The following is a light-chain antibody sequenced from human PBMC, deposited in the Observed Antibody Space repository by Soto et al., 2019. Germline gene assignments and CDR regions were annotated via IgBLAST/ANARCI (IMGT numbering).Light chain of an antibody. J-gene: IGKJ4*01. CDR1: ETINTW. CDR3: QQYSSYPLT. Sequence: DIQMTQSPSSLSVSVGDRVTITCRASETINTWLAWYQQKPGKAPKILIYDASKLERGVPSRLSGSGSGAEFTLTISSLQPEDLATYYCQQYSSYPLTFGGGTKVE. V-gene: IGKV1-5*01. CDR2: DAS.